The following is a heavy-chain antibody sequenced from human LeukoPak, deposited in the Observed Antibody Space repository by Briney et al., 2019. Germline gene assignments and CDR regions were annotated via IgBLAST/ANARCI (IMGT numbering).Heavy chain of an antibody. CDR1: GFTFSSYA. D-gene: IGHD6-19*01. V-gene: IGHV3-23*01. Sequence: GGSLRLSCAASGFTFSSYAMSWVRQAPGKGLEWVSVISGSGGSTNYADSVKGRFTISRDNSKNTLYLQMNSLRAEDTAVYYCATSPPRTWQWLVPADFDYWGQGTLVTVSS. J-gene: IGHJ4*02. CDR2: ISGSGGST. CDR3: ATSPPRTWQWLVPADFDY.